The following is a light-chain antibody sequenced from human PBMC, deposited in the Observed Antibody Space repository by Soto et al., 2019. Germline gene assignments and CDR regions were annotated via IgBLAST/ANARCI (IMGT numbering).Light chain of an antibody. V-gene: IGKV3-20*01. CDR2: GAS. J-gene: IGKJ1*01. CDR1: QSVSSTY. Sequence: EIVLAQPPGTLSLIPGERATLSCRASQSVSSTYLAWYQQKPGQAPRLLIYGASSRATGIPGRFSGSGSGTDFTLTISRLEPEDFAVYYCQQYGISPCTFGQGANVDIK. CDR3: QQYGISPCT.